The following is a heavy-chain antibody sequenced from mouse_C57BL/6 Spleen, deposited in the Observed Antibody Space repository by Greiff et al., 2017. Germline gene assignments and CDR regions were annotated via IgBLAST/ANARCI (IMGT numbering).Heavy chain of an antibody. D-gene: IGHD1-1*01. CDR3: ARGVYYCSSFFYYFDY. CDR2: ISYDGSN. CDR1: GYSITSGYY. J-gene: IGHJ2*01. V-gene: IGHV3-6*01. Sequence: EVQLQQSGPGLVKPSQSLSLTCSVTGYSITSGYYWNWIRQFPGNKLEWMGYISYDGSNNYNPSLKNRISITRDTSKNQFFLKLNSVTTEDTATYYCARGVYYCSSFFYYFDYWGQGTTLTVSS.